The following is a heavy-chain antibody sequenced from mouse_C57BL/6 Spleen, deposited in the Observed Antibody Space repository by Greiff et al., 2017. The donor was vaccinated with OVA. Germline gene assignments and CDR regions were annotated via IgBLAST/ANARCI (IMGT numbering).Heavy chain of an antibody. CDR1: GFSLTSYG. D-gene: IGHD1-1*01. Sequence: QVQLQQSGPGLVQPSQSLSITCTASGFSLTSYGVHWVRQPPGKGLEWLGVIWSGGSTDYNAAFISRLSISKDKSKSQVFFKMNSLQADDTAIYYCARNYGSSPYWYFDVWGTGTTVTVSS. CDR2: IWSGGST. CDR3: ARNYGSSPYWYFDV. V-gene: IGHV2-2*01. J-gene: IGHJ1*03.